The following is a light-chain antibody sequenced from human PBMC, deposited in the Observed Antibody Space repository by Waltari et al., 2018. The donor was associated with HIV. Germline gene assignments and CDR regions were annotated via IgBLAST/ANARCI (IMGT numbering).Light chain of an antibody. CDR2: EFS. CDR3: CSYAGSSTFV. V-gene: IGLV2-23*02. Sequence: QSALTQPASVSGSPGQSITISCTGTSSDVGSYNLVSWYQQYPGKAPKPMISEFSKRSSGCANRFAGSKSGNTASLTISGLQAEDDADYYCCSYAGSSTFVFGTGTKVTVL. CDR1: SSDVGSYNL. J-gene: IGLJ1*01.